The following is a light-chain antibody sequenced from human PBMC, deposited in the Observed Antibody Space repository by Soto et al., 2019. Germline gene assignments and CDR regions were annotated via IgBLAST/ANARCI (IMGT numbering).Light chain of an antibody. CDR3: QQRTTWPPYT. V-gene: IGKV3-11*01. CDR2: DAS. CDR1: QNVSNY. J-gene: IGKJ2*01. Sequence: EIVLTQSPATLSLSPGQSATLSCRVSQNVSNYLAWFHQKTGQAPRLLIYDASNRATGIPARFSGSGSGTDFTLTISSLEPEDFAVYYCQQRTTWPPYTFGQGTKLEIK.